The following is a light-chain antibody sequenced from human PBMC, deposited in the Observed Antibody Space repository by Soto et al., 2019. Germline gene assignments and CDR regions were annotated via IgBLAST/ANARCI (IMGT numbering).Light chain of an antibody. CDR2: DAS. V-gene: IGKV1-33*01. CDR1: QDISNY. CDR3: QQDDNLPPN. Sequence: DIQMTQSPSSLSASVGDRVTITCQASQDISNYLNWYQQKTGKAPKLLIYDASNLETAFPSRFSGSGSGTEFTFTSNSLEPEEIYTYYCQQDDNLPPNFGPGTKGDIK. J-gene: IGKJ3*01.